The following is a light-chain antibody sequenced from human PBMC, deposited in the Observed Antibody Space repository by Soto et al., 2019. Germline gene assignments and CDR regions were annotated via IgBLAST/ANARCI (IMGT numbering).Light chain of an antibody. V-gene: IGKV3-11*01. CDR1: QTVNTY. CDR3: QQRMNRIT. CDR2: AAS. J-gene: IGKJ5*01. Sequence: EIGLTQSQATLSLSPGERSTLCGMSSQTVNTYLAWYQQKPGQAPRLLIYAASNRATGIPARFSGSGAGTDFTLTISSLEPDDFTVYYCQQRMNRITFGQGTRLEIK.